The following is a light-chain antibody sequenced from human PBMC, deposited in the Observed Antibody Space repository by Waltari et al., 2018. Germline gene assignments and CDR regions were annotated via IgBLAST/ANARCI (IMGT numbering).Light chain of an antibody. J-gene: IGLJ2*01. CDR1: HLGEKF. CDR3: QSWVGKVV. CDR2: QDF. V-gene: IGLV3-1*01. Sequence: YDLTQPPSVSVSPGQTATITCYGDHLGEKFVSWYPQRPGQSPFLVIYQDFKRPSGTPERFSGSNSGNTATLTISGAQAMDEADFYCQSWVGKVVFGGGTKLTV.